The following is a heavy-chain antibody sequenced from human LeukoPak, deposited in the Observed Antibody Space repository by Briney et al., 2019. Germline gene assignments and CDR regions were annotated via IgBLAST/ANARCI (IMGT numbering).Heavy chain of an antibody. D-gene: IGHD3-10*01. CDR3: AKGSLPAMLRGVYFDY. Sequence: PGGSLRLSCAASGFTFSSYAMSWVRQAPGKGLEWVSAISGSGGSTYYADSVKGRFTISRDNSKNTLYLQMNSLRAEDTAVYYCAKGSLPAMLRGVYFDYWGQGTLVTVSS. CDR1: GFTFSSYA. J-gene: IGHJ4*02. V-gene: IGHV3-23*01. CDR2: ISGSGGST.